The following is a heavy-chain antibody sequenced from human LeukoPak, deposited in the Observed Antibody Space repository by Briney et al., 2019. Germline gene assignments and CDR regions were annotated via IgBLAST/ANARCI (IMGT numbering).Heavy chain of an antibody. V-gene: IGHV4-34*01. CDR1: GGYFSGYY. J-gene: IGHJ4*02. D-gene: IGHD6-13*01. CDR2: INHSGST. CDR3: ATLAAALHFDY. Sequence: SETLSLTCAVYGGYFSGYYWSWIRQPPGKGLEWIGEINHSGSTNYNPSLKSRVTISVDTSKNQFSLKLSSVTAADTAVYYCATLAAALHFDYWGQGTLVTVSS.